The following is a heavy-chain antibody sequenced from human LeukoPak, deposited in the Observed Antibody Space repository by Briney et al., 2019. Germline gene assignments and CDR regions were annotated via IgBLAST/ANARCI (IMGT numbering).Heavy chain of an antibody. V-gene: IGHV3-66*02. Sequence: GGSLRLSCAASGFTVSSNYMSWVRQAPGKGLEWVSVIYSGGSTYYADSVTGRLTISRDNSKNTLYLQMNSLRAEETAVYYCARDDLGYCSSTSCPTNDYWGQGTLVTVSS. CDR1: GFTVSSNY. CDR3: ARDDLGYCSSTSCPTNDY. D-gene: IGHD2-2*01. J-gene: IGHJ4*02. CDR2: IYSGGST.